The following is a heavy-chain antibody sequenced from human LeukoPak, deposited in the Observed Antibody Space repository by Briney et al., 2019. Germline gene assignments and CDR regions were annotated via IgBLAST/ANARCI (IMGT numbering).Heavy chain of an antibody. CDR2: INPNSGGT. V-gene: IGHV1-2*02. CDR3: ARVVTTTWNSYTGWFDP. D-gene: IGHD4-11*01. CDR1: GYTFTGQY. Sequence: GASVKVSCKASGYTFTGQYIHWVRHAPGQGLEWMGWINPNSGGTNYAQKFQGRVTMTRDTSITTTYMELSRLRSDDTAVYYCARVVTTTWNSYTGWFDPWGQGTLVTVSS. J-gene: IGHJ5*02.